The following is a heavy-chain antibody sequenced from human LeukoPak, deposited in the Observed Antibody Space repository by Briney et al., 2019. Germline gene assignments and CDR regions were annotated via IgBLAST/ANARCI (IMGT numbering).Heavy chain of an antibody. CDR3: AKDGFYYDFWGGYSKYYFDY. Sequence: GGSLRLSCAAPGFTFSSYAMSWVRQAPGKGLEWVSAISGSGGSTYYADSVKGRFTISRDNSKNTLYLQMNSLRAEDTAVYYCAKDGFYYDFWGGYSKYYFDYWGQGTLVTVSS. D-gene: IGHD3-3*01. J-gene: IGHJ4*02. CDR2: ISGSGGST. CDR1: GFTFSSYA. V-gene: IGHV3-23*01.